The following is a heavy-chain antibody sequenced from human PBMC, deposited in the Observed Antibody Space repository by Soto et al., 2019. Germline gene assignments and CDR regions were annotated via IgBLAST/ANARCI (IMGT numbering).Heavy chain of an antibody. D-gene: IGHD3-10*01. CDR3: STVSLSRGVL. J-gene: IGHJ4*02. CDR1: GFTFINAW. Sequence: PGGSLRLSCVASGFTFINAWMNWVRQAPGKGLEWVGRIKSKTDGGTTDYAAPVKGRFTISRDDSENTVFLQMNSLKTEDTAMYYCSTVSLSRGVLWGQGTLVTVSS. V-gene: IGHV3-15*07. CDR2: IKSKTDGGTT.